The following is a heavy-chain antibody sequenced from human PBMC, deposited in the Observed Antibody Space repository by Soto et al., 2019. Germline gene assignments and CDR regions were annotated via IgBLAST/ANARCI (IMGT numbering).Heavy chain of an antibody. V-gene: IGHV4-31*01. CDR3: AKGARDYDILTGYPASGTIDS. Sequence: QVQLQESGPGLVKPSQTLSLTCTVSGGSISSGGYYWSWIRQHPGKGLEWIGYIYYSGSTYYNPSLTRLVTISVDTSKNQFCLKLSSVTAADTAVYYCAKGARDYDILTGYPASGTIDSWGQGTLVTVSS. D-gene: IGHD3-9*01. CDR1: GGSISSGGYY. J-gene: IGHJ5*02. CDR2: IYYSGST.